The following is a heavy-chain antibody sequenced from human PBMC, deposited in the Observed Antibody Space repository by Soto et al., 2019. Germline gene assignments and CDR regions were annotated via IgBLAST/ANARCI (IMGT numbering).Heavy chain of an antibody. CDR2: ISYDGSNK. D-gene: IGHD1-1*01. Sequence: PGGSLRLSCAASGFTISSYGRRWIRQAPGKGLEWVAVISYDGSNKYYTPSVKGRFTISRDDFRNTLYRQMNSLGSADRAIYFCAQVTDFVGLPAGILDFWGPGTLVTVSS. CDR1: GFTISSYG. J-gene: IGHJ4*02. CDR3: AQVTDFVGLPAGILDF. V-gene: IGHV3-30*18.